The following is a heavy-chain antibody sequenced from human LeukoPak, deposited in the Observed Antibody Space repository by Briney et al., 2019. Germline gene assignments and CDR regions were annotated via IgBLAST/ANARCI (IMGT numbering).Heavy chain of an antibody. CDR1: EFTFSSYS. CDR3: ARIRSSGYLTFDY. Sequence: GGSLRLSCAASEFTFSSYSMNWVRQAPGKGLEWVSYITNSGNSKSYADSVKGRFTIFRDNTKNSLYLQMNGLRAEDTAVYYCARIRSSGYLTFDYWGQGILVTVSS. D-gene: IGHD3-22*01. CDR2: ITNSGNSK. V-gene: IGHV3-48*01. J-gene: IGHJ4*02.